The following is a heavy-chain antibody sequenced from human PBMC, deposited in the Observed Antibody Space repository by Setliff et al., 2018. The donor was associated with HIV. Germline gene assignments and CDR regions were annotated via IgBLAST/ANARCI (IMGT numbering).Heavy chain of an antibody. CDR3: ARDRRHTYFDY. J-gene: IGHJ4*02. Sequence: ASVKVSCKASGYTFTSYAMHWVRQAPGQRLEWMGWINAGNGNTKYSQKFQGRVTITRDTSTSTAYMELRSLRSDDTAVYYCARDRRHTYFDYWGQGTLVTVSS. CDR2: INAGNGNT. CDR1: GYTFTSYA. V-gene: IGHV1-3*01.